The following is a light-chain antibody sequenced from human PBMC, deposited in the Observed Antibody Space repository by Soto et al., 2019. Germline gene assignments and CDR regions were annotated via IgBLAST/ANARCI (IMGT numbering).Light chain of an antibody. CDR2: DVS. V-gene: IGLV2-14*01. CDR3: SSYTSSSTLV. CDR1: SSDVGDYNY. J-gene: IGLJ1*01. Sequence: QSVLTQPASVSGSPGQSITISCTGTSSDVGDYNYVSWYQQQPGKAPKVMIYDVSNRPSGVSNRFSGSKSGNTASLTISGLQADDEADYYCSSYTSSSTLVFGTGTKAPS.